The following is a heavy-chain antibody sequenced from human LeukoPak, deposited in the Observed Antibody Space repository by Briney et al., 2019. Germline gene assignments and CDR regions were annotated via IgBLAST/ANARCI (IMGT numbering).Heavy chain of an antibody. V-gene: IGHV4-39*01. CDR1: GDSINSSTYY. CDR2: IYYSGST. J-gene: IGHJ4*02. CDR3: ARHHSSGWNFDY. D-gene: IGHD6-19*01. Sequence: PSETLSLTCTVSGDSINSSTYYWGWIRQPPGKGLEWIGCIYYSGSTNYNPSLKSRVTISVDTSKNQFSLKLSSVTAADTAVYYCARHHSSGWNFDYWGQGTLVTVSS.